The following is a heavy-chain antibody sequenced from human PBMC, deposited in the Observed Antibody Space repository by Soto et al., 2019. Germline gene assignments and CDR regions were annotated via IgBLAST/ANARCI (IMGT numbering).Heavy chain of an antibody. V-gene: IGHV1-18*01. Sequence: ASVKVSCKTPGYTFSNYGITWVRQAPGQPLEWLGWISLYSDGTNYAQKFQGRVSMTTDTSTTTAYMELRSLRSADTAVYYCARVVPGAEAWFGPWGQGTLVTVSS. J-gene: IGHJ5*02. CDR3: ARVVPGAEAWFGP. D-gene: IGHD2-2*01. CDR2: ISLYSDGT. CDR1: GYTFSNYG.